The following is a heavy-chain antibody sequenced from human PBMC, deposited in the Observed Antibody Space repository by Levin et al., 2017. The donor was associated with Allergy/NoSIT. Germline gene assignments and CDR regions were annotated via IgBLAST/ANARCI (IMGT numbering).Heavy chain of an antibody. CDR2: IYLSGST. V-gene: IGHV4-30-2*01. J-gene: IGHJ4*02. CDR3: ARVAGYSYGYYFDY. Sequence: SETLSLTCAVSGGSISSGGYSWSWIRQPPGKGLEWIGNIYLSGSTNDNPSLKSRVTMSVDRSKNQFSLKLSYVTDADTAGYYCARVAGYSYGYYFDYWGPGTLVTVSS. D-gene: IGHD5-18*01. CDR1: GGSISSGGYS.